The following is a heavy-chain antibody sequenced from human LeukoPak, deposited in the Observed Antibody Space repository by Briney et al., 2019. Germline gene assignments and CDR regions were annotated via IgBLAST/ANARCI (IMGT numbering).Heavy chain of an antibody. CDR2: ISGSGGGT. V-gene: IGHV3-23*01. CDR1: GFTFNSYA. D-gene: IGHD1-26*01. CDR3: AKYLGRYRNNYFDY. J-gene: IGHJ4*02. Sequence: GGSLRLSCAASGFTFNSYAMSWVRQAPENGLEWVATISGSGGGTYYADSVKGRFTISRDDSKNTLYLQMNSLRAEDTAVCYCAKYLGRYRNNYFDYWGEGTLVTVSS.